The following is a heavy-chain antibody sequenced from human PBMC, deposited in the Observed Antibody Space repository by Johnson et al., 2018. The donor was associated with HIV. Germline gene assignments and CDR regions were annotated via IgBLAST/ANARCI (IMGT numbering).Heavy chain of an antibody. J-gene: IGHJ3*02. V-gene: IGHV3-30-3*01. CDR3: AGVDMWAPCLGAFDI. Sequence: QVQLVESGGGVVQPGRSLRLSCAASGFTFSSYAMHWVRQAPGKGLEWVAVISYDGSNKYYADSVKGRFTISRDNSKNTLYLQMNSLRAEDTAVYYCAGVDMWAPCLGAFDIWGQGTMVTVSS. CDR2: ISYDGSNK. CDR1: GFTFSSYA. D-gene: IGHD5-12*01.